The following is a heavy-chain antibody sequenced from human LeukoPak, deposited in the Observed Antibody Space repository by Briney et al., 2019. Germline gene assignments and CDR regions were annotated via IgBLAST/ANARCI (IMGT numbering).Heavy chain of an antibody. Sequence: GGSLRLSCAASGFPFTSFSMNWVRQAPGKGLEWVANIKQDGSEKYYVDSVKGRFTISRDNAKNSLYLQMNSLRAEDTAVYFCARASSSSWRAYYYYSMDVWGQGTTVTVSS. CDR1: GFPFTSFS. CDR2: IKQDGSEK. D-gene: IGHD6-13*01. J-gene: IGHJ6*02. CDR3: ARASSSSWRAYYYYSMDV. V-gene: IGHV3-7*01.